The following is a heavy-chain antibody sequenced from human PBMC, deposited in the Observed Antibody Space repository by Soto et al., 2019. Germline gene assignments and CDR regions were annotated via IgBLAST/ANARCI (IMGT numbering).Heavy chain of an antibody. J-gene: IGHJ1*01. CDR3: AARSNPNEYFQH. CDR2: IVVGSGNT. Sequence: ASVKVSCKASGFTFTSSAMQWVRQARGQRLEWIGWIVVGSGNTNYAQEFQERVTITRDMSTSTAYMELSSLRSEDTAVYYCAARSNPNEYFQHWGQGTLVTVSS. CDR1: GFTFTSSA. V-gene: IGHV1-58*02.